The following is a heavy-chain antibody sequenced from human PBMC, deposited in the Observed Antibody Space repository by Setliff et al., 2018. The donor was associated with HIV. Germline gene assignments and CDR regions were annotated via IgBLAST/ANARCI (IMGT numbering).Heavy chain of an antibody. Sequence: KPSETLSLTCTVSGGSISSSSYYWGWIRQPPGKGQEWIADIFYSGSSYYNPSLKSRVTISVDTSKNQFSLKLSSVTAADTAVYYCARDGSYYDSSAYLGGRYYYYGMDVWGQGTTVTVSS. CDR3: ARDGSYYDSSAYLGGRYYYYGMDV. V-gene: IGHV4-39*07. D-gene: IGHD3-22*01. CDR2: IFYSGSS. J-gene: IGHJ6*02. CDR1: GGSISSSSYY.